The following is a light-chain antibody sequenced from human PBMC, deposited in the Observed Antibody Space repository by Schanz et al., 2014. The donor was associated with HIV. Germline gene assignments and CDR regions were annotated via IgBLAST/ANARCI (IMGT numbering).Light chain of an antibody. V-gene: IGKV3-20*01. CDR2: GAS. J-gene: IGKJ1*01. Sequence: ENVLTQSSGTLALSPGERATLSCRASQTVSANYLAWYQQKPGQAPRLLIYGASTRATDIPDRFSGSGSGTDFTLTITRLEPEDFAVYYCQQYGLSPRTFGQGTKVEIK. CDR1: QTVSANY. CDR3: QQYGLSPRT.